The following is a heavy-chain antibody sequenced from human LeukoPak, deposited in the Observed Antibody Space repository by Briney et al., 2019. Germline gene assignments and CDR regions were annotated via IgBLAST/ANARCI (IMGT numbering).Heavy chain of an antibody. CDR2: IYPGDSDT. Sequence: GESLKISCKGSGYIFTTSWIGWVRQLPGKGLEWRGIIYPGDSDTRYSPSFQGQVTISADKSISTAYLQWSSLKASDTAMYYCARHVSGLGSEALEWGQGTLVTVSS. J-gene: IGHJ4*02. CDR1: GYIFTTSW. V-gene: IGHV5-51*01. CDR3: ARHVSGLGSEALE. D-gene: IGHD3-10*01.